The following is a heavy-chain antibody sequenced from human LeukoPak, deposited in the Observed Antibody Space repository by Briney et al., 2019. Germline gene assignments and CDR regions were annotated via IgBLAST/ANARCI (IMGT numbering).Heavy chain of an antibody. J-gene: IGHJ4*02. D-gene: IGHD6-19*01. CDR3: ARDIAVAGFQDY. CDR1: GYTFTGYY. CDR2: INPNSGGT. Sequence: ASVKVSCKASGYTFTGYYMHWVRQAPGQGLEWMGWINPNSGGTNYAQKFQGRVTMTRDTSISTAYMELSRLRSDDTAVYYCARDIAVAGFQDYWGQGTLVTVSS. V-gene: IGHV1-2*02.